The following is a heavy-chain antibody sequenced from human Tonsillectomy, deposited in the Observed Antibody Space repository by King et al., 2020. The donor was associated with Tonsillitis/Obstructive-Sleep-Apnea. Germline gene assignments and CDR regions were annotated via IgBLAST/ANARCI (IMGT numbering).Heavy chain of an antibody. CDR3: ARVGPDTAIDY. Sequence: DVQLVESGGGLVQPGGSLRLSCAASGFTFSSYEMNWVRQAPGKGLECVSYISSSGSTIYYADSVEGRFTISRDNAKNSLYLQMNSLRAEDTAVYYCARVGPDTAIDYSGQGALVTVSS. V-gene: IGHV3-48*03. J-gene: IGHJ4*02. D-gene: IGHD5-18*01. CDR1: GFTFSSYE. CDR2: ISSSGSTI.